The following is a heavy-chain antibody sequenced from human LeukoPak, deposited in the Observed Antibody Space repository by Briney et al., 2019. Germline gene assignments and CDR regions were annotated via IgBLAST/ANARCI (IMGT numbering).Heavy chain of an antibody. D-gene: IGHD5-18*01. CDR3: ARVPRDTAMGIIDFDY. J-gene: IGHJ4*02. V-gene: IGHV1-2*02. CDR1: GYTFTSYY. CDR2: INPNSGGT. Sequence: ASVKVSCKASGYTFTSYYMHWVRQAPGQGLEWMGWINPNSGGTNYAQKFQGRVTMTRDTSISTAYMELSRLRSDDTAVYYCARVPRDTAMGIIDFDYWGQGTLVTVSS.